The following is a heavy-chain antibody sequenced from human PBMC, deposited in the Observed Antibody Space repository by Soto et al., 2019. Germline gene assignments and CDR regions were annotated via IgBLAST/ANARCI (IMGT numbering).Heavy chain of an antibody. V-gene: IGHV3-48*02. J-gene: IGHJ6*02. D-gene: IGHD6-6*01. Sequence: GGSLRLSCAASGFTFSSYSMNWVRQAPGKGLEWVSYISSSSSTIYYADSVKGRFTISRDNAKSSLYLQMNSLRDEDTAVYYCAREQYSSSSYGMDVWGQGTTVTVSS. CDR2: ISSSSSTI. CDR1: GFTFSSYS. CDR3: AREQYSSSSYGMDV.